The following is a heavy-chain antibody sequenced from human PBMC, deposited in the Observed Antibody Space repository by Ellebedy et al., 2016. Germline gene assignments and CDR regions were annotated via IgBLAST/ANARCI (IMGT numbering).Heavy chain of an antibody. J-gene: IGHJ6*03. CDR1: GFTFGDFA. CDR2: IWYDGSKK. Sequence: GGSLRLXCTASGFTFGDFAINWFRQAPGKGLEWVAVIWYDGSKKYYADSVKGRFTISRDNLQNKLYLQMNSLRVEDTAVYYCARESHGYYYYMDVWGKGTTVTVSS. CDR3: ARESHGYYYYMDV. V-gene: IGHV3-33*08. D-gene: IGHD2-8*01.